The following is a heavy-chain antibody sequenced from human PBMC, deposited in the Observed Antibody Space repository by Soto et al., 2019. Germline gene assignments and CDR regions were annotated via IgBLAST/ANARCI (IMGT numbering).Heavy chain of an antibody. Sequence: GGSLRLSWAAAGFTFSDHGMDWVRRAPGKGLEWVGRIRNKANSYTTEYAASVKGRFTISRDDSKNSLYLQMNSLKTEDTAVYYCARGVHRTYYYYAMDVWGQGTTVTVSS. CDR3: ARGVHRTYYYYAMDV. D-gene: IGHD1-1*01. J-gene: IGHJ6*02. V-gene: IGHV3-72*01. CDR1: GFTFSDHG. CDR2: IRNKANSYTT.